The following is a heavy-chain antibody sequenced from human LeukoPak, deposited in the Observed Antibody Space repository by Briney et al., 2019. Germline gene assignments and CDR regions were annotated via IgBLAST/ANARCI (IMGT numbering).Heavy chain of an antibody. J-gene: IGHJ4*02. V-gene: IGHV4-4*02. CDR2: IYHSGST. Sequence: PSGTLSLTCAVSGGSISSSNWWSWVRQPPGKGLEWIGKIYHSGSTNYNPSLKSRVTISVDTSKNQFSLRLSSVTAADTAVYYCARVTGYVVEDYFDYWGQGTLVTVSS. CDR3: ARVTGYVVEDYFDY. CDR1: GGSISSSNW. D-gene: IGHD2-15*01.